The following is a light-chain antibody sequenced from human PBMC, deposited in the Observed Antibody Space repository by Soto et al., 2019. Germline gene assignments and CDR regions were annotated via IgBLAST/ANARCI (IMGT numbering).Light chain of an antibody. J-gene: IGLJ2*01. Sequence: QSVLTQPPSVSAAPGQKVTISCSGSSSNIGNNYVSWYQQLPGTAPKLLIFDNNRRPSGIPDRFSASKSGTSATLAITGLQTGDEADYYCGTWDGSLSAALFGGGTKVTVL. CDR2: DNN. CDR3: GTWDGSLSAAL. CDR1: SSNIGNNY. V-gene: IGLV1-51*01.